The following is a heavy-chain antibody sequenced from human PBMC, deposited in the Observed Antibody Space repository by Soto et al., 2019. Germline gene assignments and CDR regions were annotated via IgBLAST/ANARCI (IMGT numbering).Heavy chain of an antibody. D-gene: IGHD6-19*01. CDR1: GFTFSSYS. Sequence: GGSLRLSCAASGFTFSSYSMNWVRQAPGKGLEWVSSISSSSSYIYYADSVKGRFTISRDNAKISLYLQMNSLRAEDTAVYYCARVRQWLVPYFDYWGQGTLVTVSS. CDR3: ARVRQWLVPYFDY. V-gene: IGHV3-21*01. J-gene: IGHJ4*02. CDR2: ISSSSSYI.